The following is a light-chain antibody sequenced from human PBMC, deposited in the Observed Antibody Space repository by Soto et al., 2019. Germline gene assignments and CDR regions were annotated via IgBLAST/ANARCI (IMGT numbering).Light chain of an antibody. J-gene: IGKJ5*01. V-gene: IGKV3-11*01. CDR2: DAS. CDR3: QQRSSWPPVT. Sequence: EIVMTQSPATLSLSPGESATLSCRASQSVSSYLAWCQQKPGQAPRLLIYDASNRATGIPARFSGSGSGTDLSLTISSLEPEDFAIYYCQQRSSWPPVTFGQGTRLEIK. CDR1: QSVSSY.